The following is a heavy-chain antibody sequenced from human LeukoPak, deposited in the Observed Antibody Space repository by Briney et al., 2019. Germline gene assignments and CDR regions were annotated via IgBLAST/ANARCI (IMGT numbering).Heavy chain of an antibody. CDR3: ARHKTLRIAAPFDP. Sequence: PSETLSLTCTVSGGSISSGGYYWSWIRQPPGKGLEWIGYIYHSGSTYYNPSLKSRVTISVDTSKNQFSLKLSSVTAADTAVYYCARHKTLRIAAPFDPWGQGTLVTVSS. D-gene: IGHD6-13*01. CDR1: GGSISSGGYY. V-gene: IGHV4-30-2*01. CDR2: IYHSGST. J-gene: IGHJ5*02.